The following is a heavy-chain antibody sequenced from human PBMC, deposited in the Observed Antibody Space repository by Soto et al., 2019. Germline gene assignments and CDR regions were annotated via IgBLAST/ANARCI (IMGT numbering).Heavy chain of an antibody. Sequence: QVQLQQWGAGLLKPSETLSLTCAVYGGSFSGYYWSWIRQPPGKGLEWIGEINHSGSTNYNPSLKGRVTISVETSKYQFSLKLSAVTAADTAVYYCARRGGGDIVVVPAAYYYYYMDVWGKGTTVTVSS. CDR3: ARRGGGDIVVVPAAYYYYYMDV. D-gene: IGHD2-2*01. CDR1: GGSFSGYY. CDR2: INHSGST. J-gene: IGHJ6*03. V-gene: IGHV4-34*01.